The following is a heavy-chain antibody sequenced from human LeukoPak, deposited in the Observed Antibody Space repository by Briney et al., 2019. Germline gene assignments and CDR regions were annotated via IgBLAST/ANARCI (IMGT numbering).Heavy chain of an antibody. V-gene: IGHV4-59*01. Sequence: SETLSLTCTVSGGSLSSYFWSWIRQPPGKGLEWIGYIYYSGSTNYNPSLKSRVTISVDTSKNQFSLKLSSVTAADTAVYYCARGRGHISTGSYWYFDLWGRGTLVTVSS. J-gene: IGHJ2*01. CDR1: GGSLSSYF. CDR3: ARGRGHISTGSYWYFDL. D-gene: IGHD3-9*01. CDR2: IYYSGST.